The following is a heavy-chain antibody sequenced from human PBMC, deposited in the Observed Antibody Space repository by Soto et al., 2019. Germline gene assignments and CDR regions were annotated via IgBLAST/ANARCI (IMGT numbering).Heavy chain of an antibody. CDR3: PKDMGGSGGYDIYGTDV. J-gene: IGHJ6*02. D-gene: IGHD3-10*01. V-gene: IGHV3-23*01. Sequence: EVQLLESGGGLVQPGGSLRLSCAASGFTFTNYAMSWVRQAPGQSLEWVSTLRASGGSTYHADSVKGRFTIARDNSKNTLSMPMNRLRDEDTAAYSGPKDMGGSGGYDIYGTDVWGQGTTVRVS. CDR2: LRASGGST. CDR1: GFTFTNYA.